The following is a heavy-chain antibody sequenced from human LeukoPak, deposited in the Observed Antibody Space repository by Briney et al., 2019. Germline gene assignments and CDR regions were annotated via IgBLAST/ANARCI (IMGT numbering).Heavy chain of an antibody. V-gene: IGHV3-23*01. Sequence: GGSLRLSCAASGFTFGSYDMTWVRQAPGRGLEWVSSIRPSGDNTYYGDSVKGRFTVSRDNSKNTVYLEMNNMRVDDTAVYYCARVAGWHWFDPWGQGTLVTVSS. CDR2: IRPSGDNT. D-gene: IGHD6-19*01. CDR3: ARVAGWHWFDP. J-gene: IGHJ5*02. CDR1: GFTFGSYD.